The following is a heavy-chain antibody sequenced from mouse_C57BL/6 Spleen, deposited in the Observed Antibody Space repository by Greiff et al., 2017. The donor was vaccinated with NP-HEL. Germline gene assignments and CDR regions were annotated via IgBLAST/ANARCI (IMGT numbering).Heavy chain of an antibody. D-gene: IGHD2-4*01. V-gene: IGHV5-9-1*02. CDR2: ISSGGDYI. CDR1: GFTFSSYA. Sequence: EVMLVESGEGLVKPGGSLKLSCAASGFTFSSYAMSWVRQTPEKRLEWVAYISSGGDYIYYAATVKGRFPISRDNARNTLYLQMSSLKSEDTAMYYCTRGDYDYAMDYWGQGTSVTVSS. CDR3: TRGDYDYAMDY. J-gene: IGHJ4*01.